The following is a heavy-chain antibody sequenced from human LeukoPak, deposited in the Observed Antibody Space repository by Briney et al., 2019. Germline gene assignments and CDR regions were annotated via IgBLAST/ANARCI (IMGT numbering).Heavy chain of an antibody. Sequence: GGSLRLSCAASGFTFDDYGMSWVRQAPGKGLEWVSGINWNGGSTGYADSVKGRFTISRDNAKNSLYLQMNSLRAEDTALYYCARRVGYCSSTSCSFDYWGQGTLVTVSS. V-gene: IGHV3-20*04. CDR2: INWNGGST. CDR3: ARRVGYCSSTSCSFDY. J-gene: IGHJ4*02. D-gene: IGHD2-2*01. CDR1: GFTFDDYG.